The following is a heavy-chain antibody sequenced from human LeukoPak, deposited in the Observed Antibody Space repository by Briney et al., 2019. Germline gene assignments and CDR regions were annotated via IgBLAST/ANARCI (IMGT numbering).Heavy chain of an antibody. CDR3: ARLNPRKGGALGY. D-gene: IGHD1-26*01. J-gene: IGHJ4*02. V-gene: IGHV1-2*02. CDR1: GYTFTSYD. Sequence: GASVKVSCKASGYTFTSYDINWVRQATGQGLEWMGWINPNSGGTNYAQKFQGRVTMTRDTSISTAYMELSRLRSDDTAVYYCARLNPRKGGALGYWGQGTLVTVSS. CDR2: INPNSGGT.